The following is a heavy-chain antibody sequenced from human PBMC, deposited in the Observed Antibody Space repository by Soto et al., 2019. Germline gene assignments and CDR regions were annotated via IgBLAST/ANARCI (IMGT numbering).Heavy chain of an antibody. J-gene: IGHJ4*02. CDR3: ARERKVGATPETFDY. Sequence: QVQLVQSGAEVKKPGASVKVSCKPSGCTFISFYIHWVRQAPGQGLEWLGMINPSGGSTSYAQKFQGRVTMTRDTSTTTVYMELSSLRSDDTAVYYCARERKVGATPETFDYWGQGTLVTVSS. V-gene: IGHV1-46*01. CDR1: GCTFISFY. CDR2: INPSGGST. D-gene: IGHD1-26*01.